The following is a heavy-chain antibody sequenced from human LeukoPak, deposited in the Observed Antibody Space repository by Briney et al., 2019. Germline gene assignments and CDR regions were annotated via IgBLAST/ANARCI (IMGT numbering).Heavy chain of an antibody. CDR2: INPNSGGT. CDR3: ARGDYYYGMDV. V-gene: IGHV1-2*06. CDR1: GYTFTGYY. Sequence: ASVKASCKTSGYTFTGYYMHWVRQVPGQGLEWMGRINPNSGGTNYAQKFQGRVTMTRDTSISTAYMELSRLRSDDTAVYYCARGDYYYGMDVWGQGTTVTVSS. D-gene: IGHD3-16*01. J-gene: IGHJ6*02.